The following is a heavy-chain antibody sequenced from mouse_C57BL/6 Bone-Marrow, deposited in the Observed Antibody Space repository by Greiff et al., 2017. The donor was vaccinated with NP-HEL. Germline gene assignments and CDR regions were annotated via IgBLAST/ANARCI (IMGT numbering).Heavy chain of an antibody. CDR3: ARDYGSSWFAY. D-gene: IGHD1-1*01. Sequence: QAQLKQPGAELVMPGASVKLSCKASGYTFTSYWMHWVKQRPGQGLEWIGEIDPSDSYTNYNQKFKGKSTLTVDKSSSTAYMQLSSLTSEDSAVYYCARDYGSSWFAYWGQGTLVTVSA. CDR1: GYTFTSYW. J-gene: IGHJ3*01. V-gene: IGHV1-69*01. CDR2: IDPSDSYT.